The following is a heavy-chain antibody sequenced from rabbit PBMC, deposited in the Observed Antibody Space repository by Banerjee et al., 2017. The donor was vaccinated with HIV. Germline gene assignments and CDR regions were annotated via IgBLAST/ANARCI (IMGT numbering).Heavy chain of an antibody. J-gene: IGHJ4*01. CDR1: GFILSSYW. CDR2: IYTDFSAST. D-gene: IGHD4-1*01. CDR3: ARDLAGVIGWNFGL. Sequence: QSLEESGGGLVKPGTSLTLTCTASGFILSSYWMCWVRQAPGKGLEWIACIYTDFSASTYYASWAKGRFTISKISSTTVTLQMTSLTAADTATYFCARDLAGVIGWNFGLWGQGTLVTVS. V-gene: IGHV1S40*01.